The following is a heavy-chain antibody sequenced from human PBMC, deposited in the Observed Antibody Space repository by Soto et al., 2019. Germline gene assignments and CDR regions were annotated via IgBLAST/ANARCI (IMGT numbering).Heavy chain of an antibody. V-gene: IGHV4-59*01. Sequence: LSLTCTVSGGSISSYYWSWIRQPPGKGLEWIGYIYYSGSTNYNPSLKSRVTISVDTSKNQFSLKLSSVTAADTAVYYCARGFEGSPGAFDIWGQGTMVTVS. J-gene: IGHJ3*02. D-gene: IGHD1-26*01. CDR3: ARGFEGSPGAFDI. CDR2: IYYSGST. CDR1: GGSISSYY.